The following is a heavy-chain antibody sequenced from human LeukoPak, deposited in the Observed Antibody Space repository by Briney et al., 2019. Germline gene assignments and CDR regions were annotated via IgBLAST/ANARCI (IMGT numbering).Heavy chain of an antibody. CDR2: ISGSGGST. J-gene: IGHJ4*02. Sequence: GGSLRLSCAASGFTFSSYAMSWVRQAPGKGLEWVSAISGSGGSTYYADSVKGRFTISRDNSKNTLYLQMNSLRAEDTAVYYCAKSGGYDLWEVLGYFDYWGQGTLVTVSS. CDR3: AKSGGYDLWEVLGYFDY. CDR1: GFTFSSYA. V-gene: IGHV3-23*01. D-gene: IGHD5-12*01.